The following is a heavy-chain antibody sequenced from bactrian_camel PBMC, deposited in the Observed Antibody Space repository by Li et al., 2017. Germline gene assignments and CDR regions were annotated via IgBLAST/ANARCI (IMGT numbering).Heavy chain of an antibody. CDR2: IVIRDGRT. Sequence: HVQLVESGGGSVQAGGSLRLSCAAAGYIGRSNCLGWFRRTEEQEREGLAAIVIRDGRTYTADAVKGRFTISQDNTKNTVFLQMNNLKPEDTAMYYCAADPPFVYGSSCTEHSEFGYRGQGTQVTVS. CDR1: GYIGRSNC. V-gene: IGHV3S53*01. CDR3: AADPPFVYGSSCTEHSEFGY. D-gene: IGHD6*01. J-gene: IGHJ6*01.